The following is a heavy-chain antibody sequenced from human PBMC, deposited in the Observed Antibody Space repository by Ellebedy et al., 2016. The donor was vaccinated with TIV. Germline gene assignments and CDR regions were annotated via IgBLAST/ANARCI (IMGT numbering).Heavy chain of an antibody. D-gene: IGHD3-10*01. CDR3: ARVGRGLLWFGEYYYYMDV. Sequence: SETLSLXXAVYGGSFSGYYWSWIRQPPGKGLEWIGEINHSGSTNYNPSLKSRVTISVDTSKNQFSLKLSSVTAADTAVYYCARVGRGLLWFGEYYYYMDVWGKGTTVTVSS. CDR1: GGSFSGYY. CDR2: INHSGST. J-gene: IGHJ6*03. V-gene: IGHV4-34*01.